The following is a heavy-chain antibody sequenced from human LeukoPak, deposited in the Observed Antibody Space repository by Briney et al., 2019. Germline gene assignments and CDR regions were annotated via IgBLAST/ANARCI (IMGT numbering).Heavy chain of an antibody. D-gene: IGHD4-17*01. CDR2: IYNSGST. CDR1: GGSISSYH. J-gene: IGHJ5*02. CDR3: ARAYDYGSSNWFDP. Sequence: SETLSLTCTVAGGSISSYHWSWIRQPAGKGLEWIGRIYNSGSTNYNPSLKSRVTMSVDTSKNQFSLKLTSVTAADTAVYYCARAYDYGSSNWFDPWGQGTLVTVSS. V-gene: IGHV4-4*07.